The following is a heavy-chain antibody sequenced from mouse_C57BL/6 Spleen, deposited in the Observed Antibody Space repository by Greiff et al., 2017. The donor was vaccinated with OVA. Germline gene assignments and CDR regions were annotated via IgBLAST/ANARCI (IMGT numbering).Heavy chain of an antibody. V-gene: IGHV1-80*01. CDR1: GYAFSSYW. J-gene: IGHJ4*01. CDR2: IYPGDGDT. Sequence: VKLQQSGAELVKPGASVKISCKASGYAFSSYWMNWVKQRPGKGLEWIGQIYPGDGDTNYNGKFKGKATLTADKSSSTAYMQLSSLTSEDSAVYFCARSIPPYAMDYWGQGTSVTVSS. CDR3: ARSIPPYAMDY. D-gene: IGHD5-1-1*01.